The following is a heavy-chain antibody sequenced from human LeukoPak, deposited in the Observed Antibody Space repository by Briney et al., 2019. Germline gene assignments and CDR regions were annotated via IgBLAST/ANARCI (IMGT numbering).Heavy chain of an antibody. CDR1: GGSISGSY. Sequence: SETLSLTCTVSGGSISGSYWSWIRQPAGKGLEWIGRVHSSGDTNYSPSLKSRVTMAVDTSKNQFSLKLSSVTAADTAVYYCARLFRVDYYGSGSYSRGMDVWGQGTTVTVSS. V-gene: IGHV4-4*07. D-gene: IGHD3-10*01. CDR3: ARLFRVDYYGSGSYSRGMDV. CDR2: VHSSGDT. J-gene: IGHJ6*02.